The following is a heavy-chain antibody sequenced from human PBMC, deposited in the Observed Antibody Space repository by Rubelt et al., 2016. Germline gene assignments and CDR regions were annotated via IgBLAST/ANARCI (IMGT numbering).Heavy chain of an antibody. J-gene: IGHJ4*02. V-gene: IGHV1-8*01. Sequence: VRQATGQGLEWMGWMNPNSGNTGYAQKFQGRVTMTRNTSISTAYMELSSLRSEDTAVYYCARVPYYYGSGNLFDYWGQGTLVTVSS. CDR3: ARVPYYYGSGNLFDY. D-gene: IGHD3-10*01. CDR2: MNPNSGNT.